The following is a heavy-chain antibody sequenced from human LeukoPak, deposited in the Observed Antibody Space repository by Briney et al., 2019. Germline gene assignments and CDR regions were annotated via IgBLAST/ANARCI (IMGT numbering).Heavy chain of an antibody. Sequence: PGGSLRLSCAASGLNFRKSWMTWVRQAPGRGLEWVANIKDDGSEKCYVDSVKGRFTISRDDAKSSLYLQMNSLRAEDTAVYYCTNWGDTWGLDFWGQGVLVSVSS. CDR2: IKDDGSEK. V-gene: IGHV3-7*01. J-gene: IGHJ4*02. CDR1: GLNFRKSW. D-gene: IGHD7-27*01. CDR3: TNWGDTWGLDF.